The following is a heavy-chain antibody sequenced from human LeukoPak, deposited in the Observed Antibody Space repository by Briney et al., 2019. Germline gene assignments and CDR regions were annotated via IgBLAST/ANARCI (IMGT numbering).Heavy chain of an antibody. V-gene: IGHV4-4*07. CDR3: ATRDGYNSFDY. D-gene: IGHD5-24*01. J-gene: IGHJ4*02. CDR1: GGSFSSYY. CDR2: IYTSGST. Sequence: PSETLSLTCAVSGGSFSSYYWSWIRQPAGKGLEWIGRIYTSGSTNYNSSLKSRVTMSVDTSKHQVSLKLSSVTAADTAVYYCATRDGYNSFDYWGQGTLVTVSS.